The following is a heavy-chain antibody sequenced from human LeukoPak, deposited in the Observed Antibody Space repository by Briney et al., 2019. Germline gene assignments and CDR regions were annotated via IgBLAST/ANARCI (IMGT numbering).Heavy chain of an antibody. J-gene: IGHJ6*03. CDR3: ARAIQQNYYYYYMDV. CDR1: GFTFSSYS. CDR2: ISSGSSV. V-gene: IGHV3-48*02. Sequence: GGSLRLSCAASGFTFSSYSLIWVRQAPGKGLEWISYISSGSSVHYADSVKGRFTISRDNAKNSLYLQMNSLRDEDTAVYYCARAIQQNYYYYYMDVWGKGTTVAVSS.